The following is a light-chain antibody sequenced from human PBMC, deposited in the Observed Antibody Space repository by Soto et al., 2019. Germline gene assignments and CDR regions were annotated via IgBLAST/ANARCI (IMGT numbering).Light chain of an antibody. J-gene: IGLJ1*01. CDR3: NSYATGNTRV. Sequence: QSALTQPASVSGSPGQSITISCAGTTSDIGGYDYVSWYQHHPGKAPKVLISEVSNRPSGVSNRFSGSKSGNTASLTISGLQAEDEADYYCNSYATGNTRVFGTGTKVTVL. CDR1: TSDIGGYDY. V-gene: IGLV2-14*01. CDR2: EVS.